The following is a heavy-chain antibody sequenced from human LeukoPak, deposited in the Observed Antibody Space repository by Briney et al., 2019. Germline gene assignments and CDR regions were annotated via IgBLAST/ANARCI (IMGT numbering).Heavy chain of an antibody. V-gene: IGHV1-69*13. Sequence: SVKVSCKASGYTFTSYAISWVRQAPGQGLEWMGGIIPIFGTANYAQKFQGRVTITADESTSTAYMELSSLRSEDTAVYYCARGKEYDFWSGYSRFDYWGQGTLVTVSS. CDR3: ARGKEYDFWSGYSRFDY. D-gene: IGHD3-3*01. CDR1: GYTFTSYA. CDR2: IIPIFGTA. J-gene: IGHJ4*02.